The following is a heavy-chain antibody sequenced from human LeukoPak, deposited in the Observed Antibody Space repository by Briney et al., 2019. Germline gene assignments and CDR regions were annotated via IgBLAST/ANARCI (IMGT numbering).Heavy chain of an antibody. CDR1: GFTFSSYG. CDR2: ISYDGSNK. V-gene: IGHV3-30*18. D-gene: IGHD3-16*02. J-gene: IGHJ4*02. Sequence: GSLRLSCAASGFTFSSYGMHWVRQAPGKGLEWVAVISYDGSNKYYADSVKGRFTISRDNSKNTLYLQMNSLRAEDTAVYYCAKGAQELSLIDYWGQGTLVTVSS. CDR3: AKGAQELSLIDY.